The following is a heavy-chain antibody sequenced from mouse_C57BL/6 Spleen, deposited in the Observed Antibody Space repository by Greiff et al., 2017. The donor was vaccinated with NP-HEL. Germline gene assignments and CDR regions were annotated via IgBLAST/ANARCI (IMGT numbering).Heavy chain of an antibody. J-gene: IGHJ3*01. Sequence: VQLQESGAELVRPGTSVKVSCKASGYAFTNYLLEWVKQRPGQGLEWIGVINPGNGGTNYNEKFKGKATLTADKSSSTAYMQLSSLTSEDSAVYVCAREGAYDGYYWFAYWGQGTLVTVSA. CDR1: GYAFTNYL. CDR2: INPGNGGT. D-gene: IGHD2-3*01. CDR3: AREGAYDGYYWFAY. V-gene: IGHV1-54*01.